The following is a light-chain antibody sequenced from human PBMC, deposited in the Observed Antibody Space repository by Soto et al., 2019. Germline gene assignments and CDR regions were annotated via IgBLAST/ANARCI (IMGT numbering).Light chain of an antibody. Sequence: DIVLTQSPATLSVSPGERATLSCRASQSISTTLAWYQQRPGQAPRLLIYGASTRATSIPARFSGSGSGTEFTLTFSSLQSEDFAVYYCQQYNNWPRTFGQGNKVEVK. V-gene: IGKV3-15*01. CDR2: GAS. CDR3: QQYNNWPRT. J-gene: IGKJ1*01. CDR1: QSISTT.